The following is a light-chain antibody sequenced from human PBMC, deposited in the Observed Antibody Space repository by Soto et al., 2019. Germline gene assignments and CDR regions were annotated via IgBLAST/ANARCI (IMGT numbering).Light chain of an antibody. J-gene: IGKJ1*01. CDR1: QSVSSNY. CDR2: DAS. V-gene: IGKV3-20*01. Sequence: EIVLTQSPGTLSLSPGERATLSCRASQSVSSNYLAWYQQKPGQAPRLLIYDASSRATGIPDRFSGSGSGTDFTLTINRQEPEDFAVYYCQHYGSSPTTFGQGTKVEIK. CDR3: QHYGSSPTT.